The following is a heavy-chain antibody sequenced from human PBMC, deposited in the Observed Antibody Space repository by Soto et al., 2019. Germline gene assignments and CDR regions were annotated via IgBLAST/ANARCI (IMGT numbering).Heavy chain of an antibody. CDR1: GGSISSGGYY. D-gene: IGHD3-10*01. J-gene: IGHJ1*01. V-gene: IGHV4-31*03. Sequence: QVQLQESGPGLVKPSQTLSLTCTVSGGSISSGGYYWSWIRQHPGKGLEWIGYIYYSGSTYYNPSPKSRVTIAVDTSKTQFSLQLSSGTAADTAVYYCASTTMVRGVIEYFQHWGQGTLVTVSS. CDR3: ASTTMVRGVIEYFQH. CDR2: IYYSGST.